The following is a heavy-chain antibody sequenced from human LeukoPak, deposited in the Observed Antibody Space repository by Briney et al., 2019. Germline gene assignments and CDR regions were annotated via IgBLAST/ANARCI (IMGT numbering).Heavy chain of an antibody. CDR2: INPNSGGT. J-gene: IGHJ2*01. CDR1: GYTFSGYY. Sequence: ASVKVSCKASGYTFSGYYIHWVRQAPGQGLGWMGWINPNSGGTNYAQKFQGRVTMTRDTSISTAYMELSWLTSDDTAVYYCARDQGVVTSIFPLGYFDLWGRGTLVTVSS. CDR3: ARDQGVVTSIFPLGYFDL. D-gene: IGHD2-21*02. V-gene: IGHV1-2*02.